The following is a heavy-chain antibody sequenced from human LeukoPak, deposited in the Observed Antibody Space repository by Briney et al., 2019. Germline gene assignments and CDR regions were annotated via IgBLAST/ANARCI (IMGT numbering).Heavy chain of an antibody. CDR2: ISWNSGSI. Sequence: GGSLRLSCAASGFTFDDYAMHWVRQAPGKGLEWVSGISWNSGSIGYADSVKGRFTISRDNAKNSLYLQMNSLRAEDTALYCCAKDYGSGSPFDYWGQGTLVTVSS. V-gene: IGHV3-9*01. J-gene: IGHJ4*02. CDR1: GFTFDDYA. CDR3: AKDYGSGSPFDY. D-gene: IGHD3-10*01.